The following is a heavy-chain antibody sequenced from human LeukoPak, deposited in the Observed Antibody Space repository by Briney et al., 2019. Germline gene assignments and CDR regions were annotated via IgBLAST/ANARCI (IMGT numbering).Heavy chain of an antibody. Sequence: SETLSLTCIVSGGSISSSSYNWGWIRQPPGKGLEWIGSIYYSGTTYYNPSLKSRLTISVDTSKNQFSLNLSSVTAADTAVYYCASAVGDFVWGSYRPESTRFDYWGQGTLVTVSS. J-gene: IGHJ4*02. CDR3: ASAVGDFVWGSYRPESTRFDY. D-gene: IGHD3-16*02. CDR2: IYYSGTT. CDR1: GGSISSSSYN. V-gene: IGHV4-39*07.